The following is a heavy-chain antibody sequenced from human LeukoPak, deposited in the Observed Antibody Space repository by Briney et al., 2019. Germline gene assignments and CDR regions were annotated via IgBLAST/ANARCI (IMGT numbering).Heavy chain of an antibody. J-gene: IGHJ4*02. CDR2: IRYDGSNK. CDR1: GFTFSSYG. V-gene: IGHV3-30*02. CDR3: AKNLLEY. Sequence: GGSLRLSCAASGFTFSSYGMHWVRQAPGKGLEWVAFIRYDGSNKYYADSVKGRFTISRDNSKNTLYLQMNSLRAEDTAVYYCAKNLLEYWGQGTLVAVSS.